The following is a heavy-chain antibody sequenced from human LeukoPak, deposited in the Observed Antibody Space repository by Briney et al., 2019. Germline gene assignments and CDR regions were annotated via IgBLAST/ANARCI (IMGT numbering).Heavy chain of an antibody. V-gene: IGHV3-30*02. CDR2: IRYDGSNK. Sequence: GGSLRLSCAASGFTFNSCGMHWVRQAPGKGLDWVAFIRYDGSNKYYADSVKGRFTISRDNSKNTLYLQMNSLRAEDTAVYYCARDRGIAVAGGVYFDYWGQGTLVTVSS. CDR1: GFTFNSCG. D-gene: IGHD6-19*01. CDR3: ARDRGIAVAGGVYFDY. J-gene: IGHJ4*02.